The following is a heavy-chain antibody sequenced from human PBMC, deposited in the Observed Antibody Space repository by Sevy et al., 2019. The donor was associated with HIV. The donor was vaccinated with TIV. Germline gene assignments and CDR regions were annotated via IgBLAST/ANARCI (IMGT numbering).Heavy chain of an antibody. J-gene: IGHJ3*02. V-gene: IGHV3-23*01. D-gene: IGHD1-26*01. Sequence: GGPLRLSCAASGFTFSSFAMSWVRQTPGKGLEWVSGLNGSGGRTYYPDSVKGRFTISRDNSKNTLYLQMNSLRAEDTAVYYCAKDTDSGSYLNDAFDIWGQGTMVTVS. CDR1: GFTFSSFA. CDR2: LNGSGGRT. CDR3: AKDTDSGSYLNDAFDI.